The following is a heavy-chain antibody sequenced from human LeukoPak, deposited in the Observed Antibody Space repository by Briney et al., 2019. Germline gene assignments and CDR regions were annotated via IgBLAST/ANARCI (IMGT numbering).Heavy chain of an antibody. D-gene: IGHD6-19*01. Sequence: VASVKVSCKASGFTFTSSAVQWVRQARGQRLEWIGWIVVGSGNTNYAQKFQERVTITRDMSTSTAYMELSSLRSEDTAVYYCTTDIESLWLTQDAFDIWGQGTMVTVSS. CDR3: TTDIESLWLTQDAFDI. CDR2: IVVGSGNT. V-gene: IGHV1-58*01. CDR1: GFTFTSSA. J-gene: IGHJ3*02.